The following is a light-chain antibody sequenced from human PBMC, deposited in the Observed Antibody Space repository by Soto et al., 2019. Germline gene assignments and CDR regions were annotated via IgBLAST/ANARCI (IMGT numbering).Light chain of an antibody. V-gene: IGKV1-27*01. CDR2: AAS. CDR3: QKYNSAPPSWT. CDR1: QGISNY. Sequence: DIQMTQSPSSLSASVGDRVTITCRASQGISNYLAWYQQKPGKVPKLLIYAASTLQSGVPSRFSGSGSGTDFTLTISSLQPEDVATYYCQKYNSAPPSWTFVQGTKVEIK. J-gene: IGKJ1*01.